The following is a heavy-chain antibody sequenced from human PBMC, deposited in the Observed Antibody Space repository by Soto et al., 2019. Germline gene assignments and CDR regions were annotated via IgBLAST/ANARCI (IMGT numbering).Heavy chain of an antibody. CDR3: ARMNVDSYQFYYAMDV. CDR1: GFSLTTGKMG. J-gene: IGHJ6*02. Sequence: QVTLKESGPALVKPTETPTLTCTVSGFSLTTGKMGVSWIRQPPGKALEWLAHIFSDNERSHSTSLQGRLTISKDTSGSQVVLSMTNVDPVDTATYYCARMNVDSYQFYYAMDVWGQGTTVTVSS. V-gene: IGHV2-26*01. CDR2: IFSDNER. D-gene: IGHD4-17*01.